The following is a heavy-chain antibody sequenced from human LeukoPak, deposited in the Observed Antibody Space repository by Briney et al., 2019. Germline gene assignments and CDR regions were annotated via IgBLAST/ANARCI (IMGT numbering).Heavy chain of an antibody. CDR3: AKPTRGSGGSFLIDY. Sequence: GGSLTLSCAASGFSFSSMACTGSARLQARGWSGWQSYGMMEVKYYADSVKGRFTISRDNSKNTLYLQMNSLRAEDTAVYYCAKPTRGSGGSFLIDYWGQGTLVTVSS. CDR2: YGMMEVK. D-gene: IGHD2-15*01. V-gene: IGHV3-33*06. J-gene: IGHJ4*02. CDR1: GFSFSSMA.